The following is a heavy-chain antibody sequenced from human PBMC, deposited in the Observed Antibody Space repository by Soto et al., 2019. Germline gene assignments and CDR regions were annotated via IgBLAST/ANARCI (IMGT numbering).Heavy chain of an antibody. J-gene: IGHJ5*02. CDR3: ARGYTVTTDNWFDP. D-gene: IGHD4-17*01. CDR1: VFTFSNAW. Sequence: WGSLRLSCSASVFTFSNAWMSWVRQAPGKGLEWVGRIKSKTDGGTTDYAAAVEGRFTISADKSISTAYLQWSSLKASDTAMYYCARGYTVTTDNWFDPWGQGTLVTVSS. V-gene: IGHV3-15*01. CDR2: IKSKTDGGTT.